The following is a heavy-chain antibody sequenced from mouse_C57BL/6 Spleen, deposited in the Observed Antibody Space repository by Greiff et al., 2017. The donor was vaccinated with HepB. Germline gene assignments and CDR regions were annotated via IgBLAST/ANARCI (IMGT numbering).Heavy chain of an antibody. V-gene: IGHV5-9-1*02. Sequence: EVKLEESGEGLVKPGGSLKLSCAASGFTFSSYAMSWVRQTPEKRLEWVAYISSGGDYIYYADTVKGRFTISRDNARNTLYLQMSSLKSEDTAMYYCTRVTAQASCWYFDVWGTGTTVTVSS. CDR2: ISSGGDYI. CDR1: GFTFSSYA. D-gene: IGHD3-2*02. CDR3: TRVTAQASCWYFDV. J-gene: IGHJ1*03.